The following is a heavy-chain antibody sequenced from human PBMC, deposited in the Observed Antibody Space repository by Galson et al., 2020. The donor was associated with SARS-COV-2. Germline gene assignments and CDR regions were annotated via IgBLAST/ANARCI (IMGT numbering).Heavy chain of an antibody. CDR1: GFTFSSYG. Sequence: GGSLRLSCAASGFTFSSYGMHWVRQAPGKGLEWVAVIWYDGSNKYYADSVKGRFTISRDNSKNTLYLQMNSLRAEDTAVYYCARESQAAAGWNDGGWFDPCGQGTLVTVSS. CDR2: IWYDGSNK. J-gene: IGHJ5*02. CDR3: ARESQAAAGWNDGGWFDP. D-gene: IGHD6-13*01. V-gene: IGHV3-33*01.